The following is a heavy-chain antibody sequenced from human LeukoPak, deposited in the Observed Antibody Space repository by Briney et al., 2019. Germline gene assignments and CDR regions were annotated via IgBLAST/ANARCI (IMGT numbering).Heavy chain of an antibody. Sequence: GGSLRLSCAASGFMFSGYWMGWVLQAPGKGLEWVANIRQDGIDKYYVDSVRGRFTISRDNAQSSLSLQMNSLRVEDSAVYYCGRWGISAALDRWGQGTLVTVSS. V-gene: IGHV3-7*01. CDR1: GFMFSGYW. D-gene: IGHD2-15*01. J-gene: IGHJ5*02. CDR3: GRWGISAALDR. CDR2: IRQDGIDK.